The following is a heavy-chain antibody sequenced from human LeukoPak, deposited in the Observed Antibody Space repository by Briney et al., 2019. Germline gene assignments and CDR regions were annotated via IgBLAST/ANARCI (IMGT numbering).Heavy chain of an antibody. Sequence: SSETLSLTCAVYGGSFSGYYWSWIRQPPGKGLEWIGEINHSGSTNYNPSLKSRVTISVDTSKNQFSLKLSSVTAADAAVYYCARGDYSSSWYLTFDYWGQGTLVTVSS. D-gene: IGHD6-13*01. CDR3: ARGDYSSSWYLTFDY. V-gene: IGHV4-34*01. CDR1: GGSFSGYY. CDR2: INHSGST. J-gene: IGHJ4*02.